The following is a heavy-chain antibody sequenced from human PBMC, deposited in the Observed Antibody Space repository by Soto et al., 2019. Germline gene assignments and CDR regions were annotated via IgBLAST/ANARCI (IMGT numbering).Heavy chain of an antibody. J-gene: IGHJ4*02. D-gene: IGHD6-19*01. CDR2: ISYDGSNK. Sequence: QVQLVESGGGVVQPGRSLRLSCAASGFTFSSYAMHWVRQAPGKGLEWVAVISYDGSNKYYADSVKGRFTISRDNSKNTLYRQMNSLRAEDTAVYYCARSSEQWLVLGSDYWGQGTLVTVSS. CDR3: ARSSEQWLVLGSDY. CDR1: GFTFSSYA. V-gene: IGHV3-30-3*01.